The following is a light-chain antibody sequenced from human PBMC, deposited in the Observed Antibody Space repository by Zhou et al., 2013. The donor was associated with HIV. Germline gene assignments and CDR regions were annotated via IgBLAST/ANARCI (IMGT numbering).Light chain of an antibody. J-gene: IGKJ4*01. CDR1: QVIDNS. Sequence: DIQMTQSPSSLSASVGGRVTINCRASQVIDNSLAWYQQRPGKAPKLLLYATSKLESGVPSRFSGSGSGTDYTLTISSLQTEDFATYYCQQLNSYLLTFGGGTKVEIK. CDR2: ATS. CDR3: QQLNSYLLT. V-gene: IGKV1-NL1*01.